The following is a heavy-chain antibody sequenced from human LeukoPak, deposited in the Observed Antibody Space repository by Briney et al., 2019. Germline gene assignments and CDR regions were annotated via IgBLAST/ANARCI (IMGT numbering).Heavy chain of an antibody. V-gene: IGHV4-59*02. J-gene: IGHJ5*02. CDR2: IHDSGSA. CDR1: GVSVSAYY. Sequence: SETLSLTCTVSGVSVSAYYWTWIRQPPGKRLEWLGYIHDSGSANYNPSLNSRLTMSLDASKNQFSLKLSSVSAADTAVYYCVQVRLAGLFDPWGQGTLVTVSS. D-gene: IGHD3-3*02. CDR3: VQVRLAGLFDP.